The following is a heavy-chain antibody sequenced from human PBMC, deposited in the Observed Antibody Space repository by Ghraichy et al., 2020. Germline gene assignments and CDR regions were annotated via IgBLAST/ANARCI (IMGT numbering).Heavy chain of an antibody. J-gene: IGHJ5*02. D-gene: IGHD3-3*01. CDR2: VYYSGST. V-gene: IGHV4-61*01. CDR3: AREGTTIFGSGNWFDP. Sequence: SETLSLTCTVSGGFVSRGTYYWSWIRQPPGKGLEWIGYVYYSGSTNYNPSLKSRVTISADTSKNQFSLKLNSVTAADTAVYYCAREGTTIFGSGNWFDPWGQGTLDTVSS. CDR1: GGFVSRGTYY.